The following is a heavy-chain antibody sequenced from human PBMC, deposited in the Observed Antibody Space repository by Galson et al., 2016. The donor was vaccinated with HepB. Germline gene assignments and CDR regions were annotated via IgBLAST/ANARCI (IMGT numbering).Heavy chain of an antibody. V-gene: IGHV3-74*01. D-gene: IGHD3-22*01. CDR1: GFTFSNYW. CDR3: ARDSVFTLSKGVPFDH. CDR2: VNGDGTNI. J-gene: IGHJ4*02. Sequence: SLRLSCAVSGFTFSNYWMHWVRQAPGKGLMWISRVNGDGTNIAYADSVKGRFTISRDNDKDTIYLEVNGLRAEDTAVYYCARDSVFTLSKGVPFDHWGQGTPVTVSS.